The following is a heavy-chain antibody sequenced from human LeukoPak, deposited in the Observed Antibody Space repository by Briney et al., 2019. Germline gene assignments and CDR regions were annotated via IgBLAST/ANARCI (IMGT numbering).Heavy chain of an antibody. J-gene: IGHJ4*02. CDR3: AKGYNWNSEYPGATHY. Sequence: GGSLRLSCAASGFTFTTFTKTWVRQPQGKGRGWAQAIIGSSYRTYYGDSVKGRFTISRDNSNNTLYLQMNSLRADDTAIYYCAKGYNWNSEYPGATHYWGQGTLVTVSS. CDR1: GFTFTTFT. CDR2: IIGSSYRT. V-gene: IGHV3-23*01. D-gene: IGHD1-7*01.